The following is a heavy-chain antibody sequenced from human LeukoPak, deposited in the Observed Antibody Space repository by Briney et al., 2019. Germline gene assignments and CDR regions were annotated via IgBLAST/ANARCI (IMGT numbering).Heavy chain of an antibody. J-gene: IGHJ4*02. Sequence: ASVKVSCKASGYTFTSYYMHWVRQAPGQGLEWMGIINPSGGSTSYAQKFQGRVTMTRDTSTSTVYMELSSLRSEDTAVYYCARDLPTNYYDSSGYFGWYYFDYWGQGTLVTVSS. V-gene: IGHV1-46*01. CDR1: GYTFTSYY. CDR2: INPSGGST. D-gene: IGHD3-22*01. CDR3: ARDLPTNYYDSSGYFGWYYFDY.